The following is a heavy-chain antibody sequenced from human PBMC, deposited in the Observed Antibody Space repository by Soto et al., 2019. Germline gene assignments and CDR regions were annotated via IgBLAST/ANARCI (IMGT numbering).Heavy chain of an antibody. CDR2: IFHSGTT. D-gene: IGHD2-2*01. CDR1: W. V-gene: IGHV4-28*01. Sequence: WWAWIRQPPGKGLEWIGYIFHSGTTHYNPSLKSRVTMSVDTSKNQFSLKVDSLTAEDTAVYYCARSPYADALDIWGQGTMVTV. CDR3: ARSPYADALDI. J-gene: IGHJ3*02.